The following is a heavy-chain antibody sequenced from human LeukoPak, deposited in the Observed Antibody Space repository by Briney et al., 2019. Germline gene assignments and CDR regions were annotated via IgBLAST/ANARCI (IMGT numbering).Heavy chain of an antibody. D-gene: IGHD2-8*01. J-gene: IGHJ4*02. V-gene: IGHV4-59*11. CDR2: IYYSGST. CDR1: GGSISSHY. CDR3: ARGTETDSSGSNGFFSLHF. Sequence: SETLSLTCTVSGGSISSHYWSWIRQPPGKGLEWIGYIYYSGSTNYNPSLKSRVTISVDTSKNQFSLKLSSVTAADTAVYYCARGTETDSSGSNGFFSLHFWGQGTLVTVSS.